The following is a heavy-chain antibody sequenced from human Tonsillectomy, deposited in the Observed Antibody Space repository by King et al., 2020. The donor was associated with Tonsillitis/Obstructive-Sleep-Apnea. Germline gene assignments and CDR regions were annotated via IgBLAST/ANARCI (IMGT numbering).Heavy chain of an antibody. CDR1: GGTFSSYA. J-gene: IGHJ5*02. Sequence: QLVQSGAEVKKPGSSVKVSCKASGGTFSSYAISWVRQAPGQGLEWMGRITPILGIANYAQKFQGRVTITADKSTSTAYMELSSLRSEDTAVYYCARESDIVVVPAANSSWFDPWGQGTLVTVSS. CDR2: ITPILGIA. D-gene: IGHD2-2*01. CDR3: ARESDIVVVPAANSSWFDP. V-gene: IGHV1-69*09.